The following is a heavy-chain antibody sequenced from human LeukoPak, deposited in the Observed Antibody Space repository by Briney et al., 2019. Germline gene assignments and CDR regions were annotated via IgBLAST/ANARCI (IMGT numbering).Heavy chain of an antibody. V-gene: IGHV4-61*02. CDR3: ARAHYDFWSGYGGNWFDP. J-gene: IGHJ5*02. CDR1: GGSISSGSYY. D-gene: IGHD3-3*01. CDR2: IYTSGST. Sequence: SETLSLTCTVSGGSISSGSYYWSWIRQPAGKGLEWIGRIYTSGSTNYNPSLKSRVTISVATSKNQFSLKLSSVTAADTPVYYCARAHYDFWSGYGGNWFDPWGQGTLVTVSS.